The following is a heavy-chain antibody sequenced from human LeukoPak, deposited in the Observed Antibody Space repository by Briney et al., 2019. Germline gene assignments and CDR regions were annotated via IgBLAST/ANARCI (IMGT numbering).Heavy chain of an antibody. CDR2: IYYSGST. D-gene: IGHD1-26*01. CDR1: GGSISSYY. J-gene: IGHJ4*02. Sequence: PSETLSLTCTVSGGSISSYYWSWIRQPPGKGLEWIGYIYYSGSTHYNPSLKSRVTISVDTSKNQFSLRLSSVTAVDTAVYYCARVTGGSYSLADFDYWGQGTLVTVSS. V-gene: IGHV4-59*01. CDR3: ARVTGGSYSLADFDY.